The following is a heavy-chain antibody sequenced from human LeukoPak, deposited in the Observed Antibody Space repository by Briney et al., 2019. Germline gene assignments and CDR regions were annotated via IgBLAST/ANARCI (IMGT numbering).Heavy chain of an antibody. J-gene: IGHJ4*02. Sequence: GGSLRLSCAASGFTFSSYTMNWVRQAPGKGLEWVSIISSGSSYIHYADSVKGRFTISRDNAKNSLYLQMHSLRAEDTAVYYCARQKYLRGLDVEYFDYWVKGTLVTVSS. CDR1: GFTFSSYT. CDR3: ARQKYLRGLDVEYFDY. CDR2: ISSGSSYI. D-gene: IGHD5/OR15-5a*01. V-gene: IGHV3-21*01.